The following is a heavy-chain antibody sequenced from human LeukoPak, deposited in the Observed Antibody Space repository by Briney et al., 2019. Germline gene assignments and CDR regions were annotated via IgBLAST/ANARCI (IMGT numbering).Heavy chain of an antibody. D-gene: IGHD3-10*01. J-gene: IGHJ4*02. CDR3: AREGVAWFGESNIDY. Sequence: HPGGSLRLSCAASEFTFSTYAMTWVRQAPGKGLEWVSAISASGGNTYYADSVKGRFTISRDNSKNTLHLQMNSLRAEDTALYYCAREGVAWFGESNIDYCGQGTLVTVSS. V-gene: IGHV3-23*01. CDR1: EFTFSTYA. CDR2: ISASGGNT.